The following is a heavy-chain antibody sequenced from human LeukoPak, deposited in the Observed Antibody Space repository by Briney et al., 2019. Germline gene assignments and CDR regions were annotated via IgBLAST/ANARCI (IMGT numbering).Heavy chain of an antibody. V-gene: IGHV3-23*01. J-gene: IGHJ4*02. CDR2: ISGSGGST. CDR3: AKDLGQYTSGFGDFDC. D-gene: IGHD3-16*01. CDR1: RFMFSISA. Sequence: PGGSLRLSCAASRFMFSISAMSWVRQAPGKGLEWVSGISGSGGSTYYADSVKGRFTISRDNSKNTLYLQMNSLRAEDTALYYCAKDLGQYTSGFGDFDCWGQGTLVTVSS.